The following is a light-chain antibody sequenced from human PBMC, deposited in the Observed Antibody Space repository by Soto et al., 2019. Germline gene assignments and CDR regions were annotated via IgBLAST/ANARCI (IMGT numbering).Light chain of an antibody. CDR3: QHYNTYPWA. CDR2: KAS. J-gene: IGKJ1*01. Sequence: DIQMTQSPSTLPASVGDRVTITCRASQSISSWLAWYQQKPGKAPKLLIYKASSLESGVPSRFSGSGSGTEFTLTISSLQPDDFATYYCQHYNTYPWAFGQGTTVEIK. CDR1: QSISSW. V-gene: IGKV1-5*03.